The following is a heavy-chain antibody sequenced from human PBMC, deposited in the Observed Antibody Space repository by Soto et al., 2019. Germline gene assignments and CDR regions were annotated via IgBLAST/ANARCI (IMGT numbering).Heavy chain of an antibody. J-gene: IGHJ6*02. Sequence: PGESLKISCKGSGYSFTSHWIGWVRQMPGKGLAWMGIIYPGDSDTRYSPSFEGQVTISADKSNSTAYLQWSSLKASDTAMYYCARQGSNGAYYYYGMDVWGQGTTVTVSS. CDR2: IYPGDSDT. V-gene: IGHV5-51*01. CDR3: ARQGSNGAYYYYGMDV. D-gene: IGHD3-16*01. CDR1: GYSFTSHW.